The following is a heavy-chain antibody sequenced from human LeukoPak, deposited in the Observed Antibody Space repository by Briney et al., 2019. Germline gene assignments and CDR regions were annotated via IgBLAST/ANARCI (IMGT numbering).Heavy chain of an antibody. CDR1: GGSISDYY. D-gene: IGHD3-9*01. J-gene: IGHJ6*03. Sequence: PSETLSLTCTVSGGSISDYYWSWIRQSPGKGLEWIGYIYYSGSTNYNPSLKSRVTISVDTSKNQFSLKLSSVTAADTAVYYCARVQYYDILTGYSYYMDVWGKGTTVTISS. CDR2: IYYSGST. V-gene: IGHV4-59*01. CDR3: ARVQYYDILTGYSYYMDV.